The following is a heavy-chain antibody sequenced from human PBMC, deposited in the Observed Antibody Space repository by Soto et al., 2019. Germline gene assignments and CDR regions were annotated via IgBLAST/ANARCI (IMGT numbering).Heavy chain of an antibody. D-gene: IGHD3-22*01. J-gene: IGHJ4*02. CDR1: GGSISSYY. CDR3: ARDRGYYDSSGYYSYNYFDY. CDR2: IYYSGST. Sequence: SATLSLTSPVSGGSISSYYWSWIRPPPGKGLEWIGYIYYSGSTNYNPSLKSRVTISVDTSKNQFSLKLSSVTAADTAVYYCARDRGYYDSSGYYSYNYFDYWGQGTLVTVSS. V-gene: IGHV4-59*01.